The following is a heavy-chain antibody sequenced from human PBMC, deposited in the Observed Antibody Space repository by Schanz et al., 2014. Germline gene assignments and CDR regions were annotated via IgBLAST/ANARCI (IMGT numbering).Heavy chain of an antibody. CDR2: IWSDGSGK. CDR1: GFTFSSYG. J-gene: IGHJ6*02. D-gene: IGHD2-15*01. Sequence: QVQLLQFGGGVVQFGRSLRLSCVASGFTFSSYGMHWVRQAPGKGLEWVAVIWSDGSGKYYADSVKGRFTISRDSPKNTLYLQMNSLSADDTAVFYCAKGMGYCSGGTCYDYYYYGLDVWGQGTTVTVSS. CDR3: AKGMGYCSGGTCYDYYYYGLDV. V-gene: IGHV3-33*06.